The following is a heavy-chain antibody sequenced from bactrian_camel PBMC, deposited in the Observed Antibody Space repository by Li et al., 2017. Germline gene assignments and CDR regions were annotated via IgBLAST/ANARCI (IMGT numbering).Heavy chain of an antibody. CDR1: KHPYTIYR. CDR3: AAVTGCSLTPWLRDPGNKSGPMN. D-gene: IGHD3*01. CDR2: IYSGSGTT. J-gene: IGHJ4*01. Sequence: QLVESGGGSVQAGGSLRLSCASSKHPYTIYRMAWFRQSPGKEREGVAAIYSGSGTTYYGDSVKGRFTITLDSAKKQVYLQMNGLTPEDTAMYYCAAVTGCSLTPWLRDPGNKSGPMNWGQGTQVTVS. V-gene: IGHV3S25*01.